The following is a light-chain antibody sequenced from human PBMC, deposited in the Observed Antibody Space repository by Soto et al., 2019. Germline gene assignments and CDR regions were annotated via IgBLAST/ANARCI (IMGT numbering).Light chain of an antibody. Sequence: EIVLTQSPDTLSLSPGERATLSCRASQSVSSSYLAWYQQKPGQAPRLLLYGTSRRATGIPDRFSGSGSGTDFTLSISRLEPEDFAVYSCQQYVRSPRTFGQGTKVEIK. CDR3: QQYVRSPRT. CDR2: GTS. J-gene: IGKJ1*01. CDR1: QSVSSSY. V-gene: IGKV3-20*01.